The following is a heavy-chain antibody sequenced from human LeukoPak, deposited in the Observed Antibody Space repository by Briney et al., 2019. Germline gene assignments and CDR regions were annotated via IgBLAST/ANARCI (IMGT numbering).Heavy chain of an antibody. CDR1: GDSVSSNSAA. J-gene: IGHJ4*02. CDR3: AREYYDILTGYSNFDY. D-gene: IGHD3-9*01. Sequence: SQTLSLTCAISGDSVSSNSAAWNWIRQSPSRGLEWLGRTYYRSKWYNDYAVSVKSRITVNLDTSKNQFSLQLNSVTPEDTAVYYCAREYYDILTGYSNFDYWGQGTLVTVSS. CDR2: TYYRSKWYN. V-gene: IGHV6-1*01.